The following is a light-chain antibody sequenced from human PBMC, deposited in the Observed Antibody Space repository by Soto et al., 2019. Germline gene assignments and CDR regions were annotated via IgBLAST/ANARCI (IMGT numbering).Light chain of an antibody. Sequence: EIVLTQSPATLSLSPGERATLSCRASQSVSSYLAWYQQKPGQAPRLLIYDASNRATGIPARFSGSGSGTDFTLTISSLEPEDFAVYYCQQYVTAPWTLGQGTKVDIK. CDR2: DAS. J-gene: IGKJ1*01. V-gene: IGKV3-11*01. CDR3: QQYVTAPWT. CDR1: QSVSSY.